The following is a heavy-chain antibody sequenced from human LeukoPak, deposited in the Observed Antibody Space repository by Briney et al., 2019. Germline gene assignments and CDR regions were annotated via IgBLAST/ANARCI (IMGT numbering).Heavy chain of an antibody. V-gene: IGHV4-39*01. D-gene: IGHD3-22*01. Sequence: GSLRLSCAASGFTFSSYSMNWVRQPPGKGLEWIGSIYYSGSTYYNPSLKSRVTISVDTSKNQFSLKLSSVTAADTAVYYCASLKYYYDSSGYSVWGQGTLVTVSS. CDR2: IYYSGST. J-gene: IGHJ4*02. CDR1: GFTFSSYSMN. CDR3: ASLKYYYDSSGYSV.